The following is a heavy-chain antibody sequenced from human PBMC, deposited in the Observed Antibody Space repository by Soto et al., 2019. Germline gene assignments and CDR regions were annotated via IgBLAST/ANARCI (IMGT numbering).Heavy chain of an antibody. J-gene: IGHJ4*02. D-gene: IGHD5-12*01. CDR1: GFTFSSYA. CDR2: ISGSGGST. CDR3: AKVYSGYDFPFDY. V-gene: IGHV3-23*01. Sequence: GGSLRLSCAASGFTFSSYAMSWVRQAPGKGLEWVSAISGSGGSTYYADSVKGRFTISGDNSKNTLYLQMNSLRAEDTAVYYCAKVYSGYDFPFDYWGQGTLVTVSS.